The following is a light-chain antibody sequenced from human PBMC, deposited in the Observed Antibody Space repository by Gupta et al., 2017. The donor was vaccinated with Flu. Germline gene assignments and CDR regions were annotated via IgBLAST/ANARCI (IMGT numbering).Light chain of an antibody. V-gene: IGLV1-51*02. CDR1: SSNIENNY. CDR3: GTWDSSLSAWV. Sequence: QSVLPQPPSVSAAPGQKVTISCSGSSSNIENNYVSWYQQLPGTAPKLLIYESNKRPSGIPDRFSGSKSDTSATLGITGLQTGDEADYYCGTWDSSLSAWVFGGGTKLTVL. J-gene: IGLJ3*02. CDR2: ESN.